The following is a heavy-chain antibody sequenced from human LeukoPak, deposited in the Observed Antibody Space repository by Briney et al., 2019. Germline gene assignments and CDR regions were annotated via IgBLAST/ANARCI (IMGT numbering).Heavy chain of an antibody. V-gene: IGHV4-30-2*01. D-gene: IGHD3-22*01. CDR2: NYHSGST. CDR3: AGIPTYYYDSSGHAIDS. CDR1: VGSISRGGDS. J-gene: IGHJ4*02. Sequence: TETLLCAVSVGSISRGGDSCSWIRQPPGKGLEWIGYNYHSGSTHYNPSLKSRVTISVHRSKNLFSLKLSSVTAAGTAVYYCAGIPTYYYDSSGHAIDSWGQG.